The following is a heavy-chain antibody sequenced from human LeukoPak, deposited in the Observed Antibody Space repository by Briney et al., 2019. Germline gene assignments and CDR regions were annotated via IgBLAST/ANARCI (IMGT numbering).Heavy chain of an antibody. Sequence: GGSLRLSCAASGFTFSSYAMSWVRQAPGKGLGWVSAISGSGGSTYYADSVKGRFTISRDNSKNTLYLQMNSLRAEDTAVYYCAKRGSSSWYKNYWGQGTLVTVSS. CDR1: GFTFSSYA. CDR2: ISGSGGST. D-gene: IGHD6-13*01. J-gene: IGHJ4*02. CDR3: AKRGSSSWYKNY. V-gene: IGHV3-23*01.